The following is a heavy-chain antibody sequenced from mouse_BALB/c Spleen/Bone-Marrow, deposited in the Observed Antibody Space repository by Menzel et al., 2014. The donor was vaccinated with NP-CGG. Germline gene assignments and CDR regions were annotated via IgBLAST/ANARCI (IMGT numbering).Heavy chain of an antibody. J-gene: IGHJ3*01. CDR2: IDPSDSET. D-gene: IGHD2-1*01. CDR1: GYSFTSYW. CDR3: ARDQFCSGNYEFVY. Sequence: QVQLQQSGAELVKPGAPVKLSCKASGYSFTSYWMNWVKQRPGRGLEWIGRIDPSDSETHYNQKFKDKATLTVDKSSSSAYVQLKSLTSKVSAVYYCARDQFCSGNYEFVYWGQGTLVTVSA. V-gene: IGHV1-69*02.